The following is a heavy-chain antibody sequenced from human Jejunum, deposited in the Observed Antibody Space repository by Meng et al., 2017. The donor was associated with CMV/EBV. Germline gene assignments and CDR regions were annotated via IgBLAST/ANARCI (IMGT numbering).Heavy chain of an antibody. Sequence: FSFSSYAMSWVRQAPGKGLEWVSGISGSGGSALYADSVKGRFTISRDNSKSTLYLQMNSLRADDTALYYCAKGQYYDIFTGYFDYWGPGTVVTVSS. D-gene: IGHD3-9*01. CDR1: FSFSSYA. CDR2: ISGSGGSA. J-gene: IGHJ4*02. CDR3: AKGQYYDIFTGYFDY. V-gene: IGHV3-23*01.